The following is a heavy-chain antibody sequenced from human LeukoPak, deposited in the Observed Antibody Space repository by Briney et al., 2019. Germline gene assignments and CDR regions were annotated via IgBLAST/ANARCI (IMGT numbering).Heavy chain of an antibody. V-gene: IGHV3-23*01. J-gene: IGHJ4*02. Sequence: GGSLRLSCAASGFTFSSYAMSWVRQAPGKGLEWVSAISGSGGSTYYADSVKGRFTISRDNSKNTLYLQMNSLRAEDTAVYYCAKQKDIVVAIATFDYWGQGTLVTVSS. D-gene: IGHD2-21*01. CDR2: ISGSGGST. CDR3: AKQKDIVVAIATFDY. CDR1: GFTFSSYA.